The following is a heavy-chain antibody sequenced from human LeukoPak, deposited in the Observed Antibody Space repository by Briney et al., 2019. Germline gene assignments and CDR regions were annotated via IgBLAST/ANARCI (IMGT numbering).Heavy chain of an antibody. V-gene: IGHV4-59*01. CDR2: FHNSGTS. J-gene: IGHJ4*02. D-gene: IGHD3-16*01. CDR1: DDSISDYY. CDR3: TRGAGWLIDY. Sequence: SETLSLTCTVSDDSISDYYRGWIRQPPGKGLEWIGYFHNSGTSTYNPSLKSRVAISADTSKNQFSLKLNSLTTADTAVYYCTRGAGWLIDYWGQGILVTVSS.